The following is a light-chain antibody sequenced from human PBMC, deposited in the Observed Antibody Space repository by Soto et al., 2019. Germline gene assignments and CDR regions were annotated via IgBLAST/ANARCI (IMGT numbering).Light chain of an antibody. CDR1: QGITSF. V-gene: IGKV1-9*01. Sequence: DIPLTQSPSFLTASVGDRVSITCRASQGITSFLAWYQQIPGKAPKLLIYTASTLQSGVPPRFGGSGFWTEFTRTISCLQPEDFGTDDCQHHNCYPCTFGGGTMVAIK. CDR3: QHHNCYPCT. CDR2: TAS. J-gene: IGKJ4*01.